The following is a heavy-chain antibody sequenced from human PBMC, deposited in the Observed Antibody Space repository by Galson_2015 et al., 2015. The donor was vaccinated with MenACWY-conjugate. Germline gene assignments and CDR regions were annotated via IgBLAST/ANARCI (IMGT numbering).Heavy chain of an antibody. D-gene: IGHD2-2*01. Sequence: SVKVSCKASGYTFSSYHMHWVRQAPGQGLEWMGIINPSGGGTSSAQKFQGRVTMTRDTSTCTVYMELSSLRSEDTAVYYCARVGYCSSPTCYLAFFDYWGQGTLVTVSS. J-gene: IGHJ4*02. CDR3: ARVGYCSSPTCYLAFFDY. V-gene: IGHV1-46*01. CDR2: INPSGGGT. CDR1: GYTFSSYH.